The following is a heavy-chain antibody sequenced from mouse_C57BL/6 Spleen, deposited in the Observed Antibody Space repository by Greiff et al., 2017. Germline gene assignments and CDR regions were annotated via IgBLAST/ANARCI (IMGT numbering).Heavy chain of an antibody. D-gene: IGHD1-1*01. V-gene: IGHV1-80*01. CDR3: ARGLYHDGSSYWYFDV. Sequence: QVQLKESGAELVKPGASVKISCKASGYAFSRYWMNWVKQRPGKGLEWIGQIYPGDGDPNYNGKFKGKATLTADKSSSTAYMQLISLTSEDSAVDFWARGLYHDGSSYWYFDVGGTGTTVTVSS. J-gene: IGHJ1*03. CDR2: IYPGDGDP. CDR1: GYAFSRYW.